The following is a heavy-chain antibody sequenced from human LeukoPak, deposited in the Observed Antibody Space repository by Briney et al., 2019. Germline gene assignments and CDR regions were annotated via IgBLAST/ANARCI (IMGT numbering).Heavy chain of an antibody. Sequence: PSETLSLTCTVSGGSISSYYWSWIRQPPGKGLEWIGYIYYSGSTNYNPSLKSRVTISVHTSKNQFSLKLSSVTAADTAVYYCARVLRYFDWFPYNWFDPWGQGTLVTVSS. D-gene: IGHD3-9*01. CDR2: IYYSGST. V-gene: IGHV4-59*01. CDR3: ARVLRYFDWFPYNWFDP. CDR1: GGSISSYY. J-gene: IGHJ5*02.